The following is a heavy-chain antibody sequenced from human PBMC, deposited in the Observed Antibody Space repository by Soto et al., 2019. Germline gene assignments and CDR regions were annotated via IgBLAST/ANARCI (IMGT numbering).Heavy chain of an antibody. J-gene: IGHJ5*02. CDR3: VRWNGFGDR. D-gene: IGHD1-1*01. CDR1: GFIISDYG. V-gene: IGHV3-23*01. CDR2: FSGGGGGT. Sequence: GGSLRLSCAVSGFIISDYGVTWVRQAPGKGLEWVSGFSGGGGGTFYADSVKGRFTISRDDPKNTAYLQMNSLGAEDTAVYYCVRWNGFGDRWGQGTLVTVSS.